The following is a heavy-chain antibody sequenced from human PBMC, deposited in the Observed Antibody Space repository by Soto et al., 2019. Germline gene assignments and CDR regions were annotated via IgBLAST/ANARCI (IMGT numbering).Heavy chain of an antibody. Sequence: QVQLVESGGGVVQPGRSLRLSCAASGFTFSSYGMHWVRQAPGKGLEWVAVISYDGSNKNYADSVKGRFTISRDNSKNTLYLKMNRLRAEDTAVYYCAKILQLGDYAYYYYGMDVWGQGTTVTVSS. V-gene: IGHV3-30*18. CDR2: ISYDGSNK. CDR1: GFTFSSYG. CDR3: AKILQLGDYAYYYYGMDV. D-gene: IGHD4-17*01. J-gene: IGHJ6*02.